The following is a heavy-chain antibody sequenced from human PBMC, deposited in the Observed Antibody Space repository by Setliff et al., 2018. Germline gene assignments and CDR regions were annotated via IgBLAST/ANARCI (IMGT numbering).Heavy chain of an antibody. CDR1: GGSFSGYY. CDR2: INHSGST. V-gene: IGHV4-34*01. J-gene: IGHJ3*02. CDR3: TRGPDGYTYQGSFDI. Sequence: SETLSLTCAVYGGSFSGYYWSWIRQPPGKGLEWIGEINHSGSTNYNPSLKSRVTISVDTSKNQFSLKLSSVTAADTAVYYCTRGPDGYTYQGSFDIWGQGTRVTVS. D-gene: IGHD5-12*01.